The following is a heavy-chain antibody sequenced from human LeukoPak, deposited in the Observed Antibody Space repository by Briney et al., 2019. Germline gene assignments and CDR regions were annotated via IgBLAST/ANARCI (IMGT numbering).Heavy chain of an antibody. Sequence: SETLSLTCTVSGGSISSYYWSWIRQPPGKGLEWIGYIYYSGSTNYNPSLKSRVTISVDTSKNQFSLKLSSVAAADTAVYYCARDPLTYSGHPYGMDVWGQGTTVTVSS. J-gene: IGHJ6*02. CDR3: ARDPLTYSGHPYGMDV. V-gene: IGHV4-59*01. D-gene: IGHD5-12*01. CDR1: GGSISSYY. CDR2: IYYSGST.